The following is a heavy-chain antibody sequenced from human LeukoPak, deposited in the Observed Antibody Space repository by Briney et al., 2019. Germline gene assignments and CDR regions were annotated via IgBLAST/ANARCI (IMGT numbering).Heavy chain of an antibody. Sequence: GGSLRPSCAASGFTFSSYSMNWVRQAPGKGLEWVSSISSSSSYIFYSDSVKGRFTISRDNAKNSLYLQMNSLRAEDTAVYYCARLVYDFWSGSVYFDYWGQGTLVTVSS. V-gene: IGHV3-21*01. D-gene: IGHD3-3*01. CDR2: ISSSSSYI. CDR3: ARLVYDFWSGSVYFDY. J-gene: IGHJ4*02. CDR1: GFTFSSYS.